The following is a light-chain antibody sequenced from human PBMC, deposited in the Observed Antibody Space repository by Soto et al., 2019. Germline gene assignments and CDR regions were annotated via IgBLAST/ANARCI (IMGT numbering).Light chain of an antibody. Sequence: QSALTQPASVSGSPGQSITISCTGTSSDVGCYNYVSWYQQDPGKAPKVMIYDVSRRPSGISIRFSGSKSGNTASLTISGLQIEDEAEYDYSSYTSGSTRVVFGGGTKVTVL. CDR2: DVS. CDR3: SSYTSGSTRVV. V-gene: IGLV2-14*01. CDR1: SSDVGCYNY. J-gene: IGLJ2*01.